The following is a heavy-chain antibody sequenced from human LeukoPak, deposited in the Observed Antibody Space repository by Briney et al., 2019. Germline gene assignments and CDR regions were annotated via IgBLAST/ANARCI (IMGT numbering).Heavy chain of an antibody. CDR2: INHSGST. V-gene: IGHV4-34*01. D-gene: IGHD2-2*01. CDR1: GGSFSGYY. Sequence: PSETLSLTCAVYGGSFSGYYWSWIRQPPGKGLEWIGEINHSGSTNYNPSLKSRVTISVDTSKNQFSLKLSSVTAADTAVYYCARGGCSTSCHGWFDPWGQGTLVTVSS. J-gene: IGHJ5*02. CDR3: ARGGCSTSCHGWFDP.